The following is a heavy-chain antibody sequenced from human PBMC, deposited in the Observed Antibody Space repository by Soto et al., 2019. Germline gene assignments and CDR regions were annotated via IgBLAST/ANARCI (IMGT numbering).Heavy chain of an antibody. CDR2: ISSSSSYI. CDR3: ARDGVMIPALPALQNLYYYYGMDV. CDR1: GFTFSSYS. D-gene: IGHD2-2*01. J-gene: IGHJ6*02. V-gene: IGHV3-21*01. Sequence: GGSLRLSCAASGFTFSSYSMNWVRQAPGKGLEWVSSISSSSSYIYYADSVKGRFTISRDNAKNSLYLQMNSLRAEDTAVYYCARDGVMIPALPALQNLYYYYGMDVWGQGTTVTLSS.